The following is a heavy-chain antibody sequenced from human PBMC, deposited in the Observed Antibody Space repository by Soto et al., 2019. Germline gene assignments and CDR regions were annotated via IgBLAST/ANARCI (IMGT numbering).Heavy chain of an antibody. CDR3: TIGSWSGEVFAI. D-gene: IGHD2-21*01. CDR1: GGTFSTYS. V-gene: IGHV1-69*02. J-gene: IGHJ3*02. CDR2: IIPILGIA. Sequence: QVQLVQSGAEVKKPGSSVKVSCKASGGTFSTYSMFWVRQAPGQGLEWMGRIIPILGIANYAQKFQGRVTITADKSTSTAYMELSSLRSEDTALYYCTIGSWSGEVFAIWGQGTMVTVSS.